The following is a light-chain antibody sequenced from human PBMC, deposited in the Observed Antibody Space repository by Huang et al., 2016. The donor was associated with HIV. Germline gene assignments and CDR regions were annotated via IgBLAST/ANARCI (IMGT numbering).Light chain of an antibody. CDR3: QQYNNWPYT. Sequence: DTVMTQTPATLSVSPGARATLSCRASQSVGSKLAWFQQKPGQAPRLLIHGASTSATGIPARFSGSGSGTDFTLTISSLQSEDFAVYYCQQYNNWPYTFGQGTKLEIK. J-gene: IGKJ2*01. CDR1: QSVGSK. CDR2: GAS. V-gene: IGKV3-15*01.